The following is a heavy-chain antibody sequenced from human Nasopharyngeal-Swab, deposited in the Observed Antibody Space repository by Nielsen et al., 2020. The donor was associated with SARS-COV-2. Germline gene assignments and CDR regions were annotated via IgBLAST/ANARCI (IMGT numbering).Heavy chain of an antibody. V-gene: IGHV2-70*11. D-gene: IGHD1-7*01. CDR2: IDWDDDK. CDR1: GFSLSTSGMC. J-gene: IGHJ3*02. Sequence: SGPTLVKPTQTLTLTCTFSGFSLSTSGMCVSWIRQPPGKALEWLARIDWDDDKYYSTSLKTRLTISKDTSKSQVVLTMTNMDPVDTATYYCARTLGRNYEERDAFDIWGQGTMVTVSS. CDR3: ARTLGRNYEERDAFDI.